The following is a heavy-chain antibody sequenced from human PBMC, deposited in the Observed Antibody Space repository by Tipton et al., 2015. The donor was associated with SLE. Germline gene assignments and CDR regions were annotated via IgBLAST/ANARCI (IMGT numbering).Heavy chain of an antibody. CDR1: GGSISSHY. Sequence: GLVKPSETLSLTCTVSGGSISSHYWSWIRQPPGKGLEWIGYIYYSGSTNCNPSLKSRVTISVDTSKNQFSLKLSSVTAADTAVYYCAAYNSGSHAFHIWGQGTMVTVSS. D-gene: IGHD6-19*01. V-gene: IGHV4-59*11. CDR2: IYYSGST. J-gene: IGHJ3*02. CDR3: AAYNSGSHAFHI.